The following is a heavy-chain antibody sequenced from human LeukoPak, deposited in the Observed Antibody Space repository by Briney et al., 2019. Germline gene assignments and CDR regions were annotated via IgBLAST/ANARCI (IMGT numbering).Heavy chain of an antibody. CDR3: ARDRRRDRLHAFDI. Sequence: PSETLSLTCTVSGGTISRHCWSWIRQPPGKGLEWIAYIDYSGSTNYNPFLKSRLTISLDASNNQFSLKLSSVTAADTALYYCARDRRRDRLHAFDIWGQGTMVTVSS. D-gene: IGHD1-26*01. CDR1: GGTISRHC. J-gene: IGHJ3*02. CDR2: IDYSGST. V-gene: IGHV4-59*11.